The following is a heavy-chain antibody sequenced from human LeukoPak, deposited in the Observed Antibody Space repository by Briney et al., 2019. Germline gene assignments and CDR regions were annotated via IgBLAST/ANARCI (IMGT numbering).Heavy chain of an antibody. CDR3: AKNGEPHYYMDV. D-gene: IGHD1-14*01. V-gene: IGHV3-23*01. CDR2: ISGSGSHT. CDR1: GFTFGSYS. Sequence: GGSLRLSCAASGFTFGSYSMNWVRQAPGKGLEWVSSISGSGSHTYYADSVKGRLTTSRDNSKNTLYLQMNSLTAEDTAVYYCAKNGEPHYYMDVWGKGTTVTVSS. J-gene: IGHJ6*03.